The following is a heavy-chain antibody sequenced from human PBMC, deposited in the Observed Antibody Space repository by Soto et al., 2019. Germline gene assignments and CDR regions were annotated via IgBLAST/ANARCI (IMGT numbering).Heavy chain of an antibody. CDR2: IYWDDDK. V-gene: IGHV2-5*02. D-gene: IGHD2-2*01. CDR1: GFSLSTSGVG. Sequence: QITLKESGPTLVKPTQTLTLTCTFSGFSLSTSGVGVGWIRQPPGKALEWLALIYWDDDKRYSPSLKSRLTITKDTSTNQEVLTMTNMDPVDTATYYCAHSRGDIVVVPAADLPSPGFAHQLLYLNWFDPWGQGTLVTVSS. CDR3: AHSRGDIVVVPAADLPSPGFAHQLLYLNWFDP. J-gene: IGHJ5*02.